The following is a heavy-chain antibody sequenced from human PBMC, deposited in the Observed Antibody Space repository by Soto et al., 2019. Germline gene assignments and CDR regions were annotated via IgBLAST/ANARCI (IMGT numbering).Heavy chain of an antibody. D-gene: IGHD1-26*01. Sequence: ASETLSLTCAVSGGSISSSNWWSWVRQPPGKGLEWIGEIYHSGSTNYNPSLKSRVTISVDKSKNQFSLKLSSVTAADTAVYYCARDQRVVGATKGRGTGMDVWGQGTTVTVSS. J-gene: IGHJ6*02. V-gene: IGHV4-4*02. CDR2: IYHSGST. CDR3: ARDQRVVGATKGRGTGMDV. CDR1: GGSISSSNW.